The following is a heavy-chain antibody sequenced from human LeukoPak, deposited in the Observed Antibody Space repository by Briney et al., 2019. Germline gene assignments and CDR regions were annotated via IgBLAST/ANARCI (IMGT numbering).Heavy chain of an antibody. J-gene: IGHJ4*02. V-gene: IGHV4-4*02. Sequence: SETLSLTCAVSGVSITDNWWSWVRQPPGKGLEWIGETLHTGPTNFNPSLKSRVTISMDKSKNQLSLRLNSVTAADTAIYYCVRGGTYYLPYWGQGILVTVSS. CDR3: VRGGTYYLPY. D-gene: IGHD1-26*01. CDR2: TLHTGPT. CDR1: GVSITDNW.